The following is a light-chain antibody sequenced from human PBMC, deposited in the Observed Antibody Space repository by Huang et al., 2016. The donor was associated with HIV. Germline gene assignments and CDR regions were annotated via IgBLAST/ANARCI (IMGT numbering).Light chain of an antibody. CDR3: QQYYTTLGT. Sequence: DIQMTQSPSSLSASVGDRVTITCRASQGISNSLDWYQQKPGKAPNLLLFAASRLQSGVPSRFSGSGSGTDYTLTITSMQPEDFATYYCQQYYTTLGTFGQGTNVEIK. J-gene: IGKJ1*01. CDR2: AAS. V-gene: IGKV1-NL1*01. CDR1: QGISNS.